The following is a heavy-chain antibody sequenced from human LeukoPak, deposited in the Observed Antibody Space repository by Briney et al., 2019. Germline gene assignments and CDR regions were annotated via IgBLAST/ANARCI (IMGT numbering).Heavy chain of an antibody. V-gene: IGHV4-34*01. J-gene: IGHJ4*02. Sequence: SETLSLTCAVYGGSFSGYYWSWIRQPPGKGLEWIGEINHSGSTNYNPSLKSRVTISVDTSKNQFSLKLSSVTAADTAAYYCARESGMLGGAFDYWGQGTLVTVSS. CDR2: INHSGST. D-gene: IGHD1-26*01. CDR1: GGSFSGYY. CDR3: ARESGMLGGAFDY.